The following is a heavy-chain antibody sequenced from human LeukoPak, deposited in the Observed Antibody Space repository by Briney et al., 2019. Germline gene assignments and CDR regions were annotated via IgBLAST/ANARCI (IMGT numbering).Heavy chain of an antibody. CDR3: AKVYSSGWYYFDY. J-gene: IGHJ4*02. CDR1: GFTFSSYG. D-gene: IGHD6-19*01. CDR2: IWYDGSNK. V-gene: IGHV3-33*06. Sequence: GGSLRLSCAASGFTFSSYGMHWVRQAPGKGLEWVAVIWYDGSNKYYADSVKGRFTISRDNSKNTLYLQMNSLRAEDTAVYYCAKVYSSGWYYFDYWGQGTLVTVSS.